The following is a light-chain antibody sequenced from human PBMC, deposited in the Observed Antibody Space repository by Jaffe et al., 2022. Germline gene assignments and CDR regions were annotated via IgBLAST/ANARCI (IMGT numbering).Light chain of an antibody. CDR2: KAS. CDR3: QQYSSYCT. CDR1: QSISSW. V-gene: IGKV1-5*03. Sequence: DIQMTQSPSTLSASVGDRVTITCRASQSISSWLAWYQQKPGKAPKLLIYKASSLKSGVPSRFSGSGSGTEFTLTISSLQPDDFATYYCQQYSSYCTFGPGTKVDIK. J-gene: IGKJ3*01.